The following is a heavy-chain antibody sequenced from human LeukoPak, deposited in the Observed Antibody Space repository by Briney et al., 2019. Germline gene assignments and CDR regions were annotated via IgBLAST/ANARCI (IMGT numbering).Heavy chain of an antibody. CDR2: IYHSGST. Sequence: SETLSLTCTVSGYSISSGYYWGWIRQPPGKGLEWIGGIYHSGSTYYNPSLKSRVTISVDTSKNQFSLKLSSVTAADTAVYYCARARITIFGVVIGYFDYWGQGTLVTVSS. V-gene: IGHV4-38-2*02. CDR1: GYSISSGYY. J-gene: IGHJ4*02. CDR3: ARARITIFGVVIGYFDY. D-gene: IGHD3-3*01.